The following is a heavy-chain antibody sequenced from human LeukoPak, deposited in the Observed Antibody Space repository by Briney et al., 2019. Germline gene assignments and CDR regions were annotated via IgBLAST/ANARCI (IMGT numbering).Heavy chain of an antibody. V-gene: IGHV3-23*01. Sequence: GGSLRLSCAASGFTISSYAMTWVRQAPGKGLEWVSVFSGSGSRTYYADSVKGRFTISRDNSKNTLFLQMNSLRAEDTAVYYCAKDRAQQLVLDFWGQGTLVTVSS. CDR2: FSGSGSRT. D-gene: IGHD6-13*01. J-gene: IGHJ4*02. CDR1: GFTISSYA. CDR3: AKDRAQQLVLDF.